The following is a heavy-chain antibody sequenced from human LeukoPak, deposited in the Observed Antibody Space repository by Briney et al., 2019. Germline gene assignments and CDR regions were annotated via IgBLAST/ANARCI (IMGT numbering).Heavy chain of an antibody. CDR2: IYYSGST. CDR1: GGSIRSSSYY. D-gene: IGHD6-19*01. V-gene: IGHV4-39*07. Sequence: SETLSLTCTVSGGSIRSSSYYWGWIRQPPGKGLEWIGSIYYSGSTYYNPSLKSRVTISVDTSKNQFSLKLSSVTAADTAVYYCARVYSSGWYYFDYWGQGTLVTVSS. CDR3: ARVYSSGWYYFDY. J-gene: IGHJ4*02.